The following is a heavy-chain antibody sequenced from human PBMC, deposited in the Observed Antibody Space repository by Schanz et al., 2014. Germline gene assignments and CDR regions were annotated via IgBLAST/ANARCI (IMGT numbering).Heavy chain of an antibody. D-gene: IGHD5-12*01. CDR1: RIIFGTYS. J-gene: IGHJ3*02. V-gene: IGHV3-21*01. Sequence: EVQLVESGGGLVKPGGSLRLSCTASRIIFGTYSMNWIRQTPKGLEWVSSINSRSNFIYYADSVKGRFTISRDNAKNSLYLQRNSLRAEDSAVYYCAGTMTTIRADSFDIWGQGTMVAVSS. CDR3: AGTMTTIRADSFDI. CDR2: INSRSNFI.